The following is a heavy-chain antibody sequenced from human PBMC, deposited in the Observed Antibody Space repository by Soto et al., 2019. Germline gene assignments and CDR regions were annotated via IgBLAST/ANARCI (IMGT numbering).Heavy chain of an antibody. J-gene: IGHJ3*02. CDR3: ARDFLAYCGGDCYSYDAFDI. CDR2: IIPIFGTA. V-gene: IGHV1-69*06. CDR1: GYTFSSYA. Sequence: SVKVSCKASGYTFSSYAISWVRQAPGQGLEWMGGIIPIFGTANYAQKFQGRVTITADKSTSTAYMELSSLRSEDTAVYYCARDFLAYCGGDCYSYDAFDIWGQGTMVTVSS. D-gene: IGHD2-21*02.